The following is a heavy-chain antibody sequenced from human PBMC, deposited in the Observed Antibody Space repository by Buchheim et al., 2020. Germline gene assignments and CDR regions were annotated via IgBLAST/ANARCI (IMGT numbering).Heavy chain of an antibody. CDR2: ISGSGGST. CDR1: GFTFSSYA. J-gene: IGHJ6*02. V-gene: IGHV3-23*01. CDR3: AKDLRGYDFWSGYYCYGMDV. D-gene: IGHD3-3*01. Sequence: EVQLLESGGGLVQPGGSLRLSCAASGFTFSSYAMSWVRQAPGKGLEWVSAISGSGGSTYYADSVKGRFTISRDNSKNTLYLQMNSLRAEDTAVYYCAKDLRGYDFWSGYYCYGMDVWGQGTT.